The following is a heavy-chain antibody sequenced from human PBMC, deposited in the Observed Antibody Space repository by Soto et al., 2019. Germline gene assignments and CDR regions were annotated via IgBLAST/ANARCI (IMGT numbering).Heavy chain of an antibody. CDR1: GGTFSSYT. Sequence: ASVKVSCKASGGTFSSYTISWVRQAPGQGLEWMGRIIPILGIANYAQKFQGRVTITADKSTSTAYMELSSLRSEDTAVYYCARDKDYGDYGDYYGMDVWGQGTTVTVSS. CDR2: IIPILGIA. V-gene: IGHV1-69*04. CDR3: ARDKDYGDYGDYYGMDV. J-gene: IGHJ6*02. D-gene: IGHD4-17*01.